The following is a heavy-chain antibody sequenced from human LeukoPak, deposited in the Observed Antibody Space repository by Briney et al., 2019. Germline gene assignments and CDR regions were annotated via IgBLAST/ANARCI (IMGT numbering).Heavy chain of an antibody. Sequence: SVKVSCKASGGTFSSYAISWVPQAPGQGLEWMGGFIPIFGTANYAQKFQGRVTITADESTSTAYMELSSLRSEDTAVYYCARDSGHYDSSGYYYADYWGQGTLVTVSS. CDR1: GGTFSSYA. CDR2: FIPIFGTA. D-gene: IGHD3-22*01. J-gene: IGHJ4*02. CDR3: ARDSGHYDSSGYYYADY. V-gene: IGHV1-69*13.